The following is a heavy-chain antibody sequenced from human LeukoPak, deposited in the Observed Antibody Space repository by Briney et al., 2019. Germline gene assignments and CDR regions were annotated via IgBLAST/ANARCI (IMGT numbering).Heavy chain of an antibody. V-gene: IGHV4-59*01. D-gene: IGHD4-17*01. CDR2: IFDNRNT. CDR3: AREGAYRTYGDYSPFDF. J-gene: IGHJ5*01. CDR1: GDSISSYY. Sequence: SETLSLTCTVSGDSISSYYWSWIRQPPGKGLEWIGYIFDNRNTKYNPSLKSRVSLSLDTSKNEFSLNLSSVTAADTAVYYCAREGAYRTYGDYSPFDFWGQGTLVTVSS.